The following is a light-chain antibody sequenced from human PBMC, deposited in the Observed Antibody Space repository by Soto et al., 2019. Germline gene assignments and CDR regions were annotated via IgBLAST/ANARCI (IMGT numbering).Light chain of an antibody. Sequence: QSALTQPPSVSGSPGQSVIISCTGSSSDVGSYNRVSWYQQPPGTAPRVMIYEVSNRPLGVPDRFSGSKSGNTASLTISGLQAEDEADYYCSSYTSSSTLVFGGGTKLTVL. CDR3: SSYTSSSTLV. CDR2: EVS. CDR1: SSDVGSYNR. V-gene: IGLV2-18*02. J-gene: IGLJ2*01.